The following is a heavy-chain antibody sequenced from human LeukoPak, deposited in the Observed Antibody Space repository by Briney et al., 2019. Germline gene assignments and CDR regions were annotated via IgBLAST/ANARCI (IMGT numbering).Heavy chain of an antibody. CDR2: IYTSGST. Sequence: PSETLSLTCTVSGGSISSGSYYWSWIRQPAGKGLEWIGRIYTSGSTNYNPSLKSRVTISVDTSKNQFSLKLSSVTAADTAAYYCATSNYDFWSGYYSSWGQGTLVTVSS. V-gene: IGHV4-61*02. CDR3: ATSNYDFWSGYYSS. J-gene: IGHJ4*02. D-gene: IGHD3-3*01. CDR1: GGSISSGSYY.